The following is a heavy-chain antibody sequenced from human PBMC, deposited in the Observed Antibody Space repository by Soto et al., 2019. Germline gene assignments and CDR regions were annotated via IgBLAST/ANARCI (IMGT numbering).Heavy chain of an antibody. CDR3: AGGAAYGDY. D-gene: IGHD6-13*01. CDR1: GHTFTSYAIAG. J-gene: IGHJ4*02. CDR2: ISAYNGNT. Sequence: QVQLIQSGAEVKKPGASVKVSCKASGHTFTSYAIAGFSWVRQAPGQGLEWMGWISAYNGNTNYAQRLQGRFTMTTDTATSTTYRELRSLTSDDTAVYYCAGGAAYGDYWGQGTLVTVSS. V-gene: IGHV1-18*01.